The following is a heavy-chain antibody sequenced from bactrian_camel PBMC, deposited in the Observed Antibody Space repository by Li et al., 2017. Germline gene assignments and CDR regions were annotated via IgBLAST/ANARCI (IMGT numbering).Heavy chain of an antibody. Sequence: PLVESGGDLVQPGGSLTLSCVATGSTDNNYGMSWVRQTPGKGLEWVSAINVDGDSTYYRDSVRGRFTISRDTAKNTLYLQLNSLKAEDMAMYYCATESRYGVASFYKYWGQGTQVTV. J-gene: IGHJ4*01. CDR3: ATESRYGVASFYKY. CDR1: GSTDNNYG. V-gene: IGHV3S40*01. CDR2: INVDGDST. D-gene: IGHD6*01.